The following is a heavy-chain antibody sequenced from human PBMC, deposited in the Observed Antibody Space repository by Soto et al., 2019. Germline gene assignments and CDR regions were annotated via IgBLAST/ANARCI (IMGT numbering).Heavy chain of an antibody. CDR3: GRDGSVGIMDS. J-gene: IGHJ3*01. D-gene: IGHD3-16*01. CDR1: GYTFTGYG. Sequence: QVQLVQSGAEVKKPGASVKVSCKTSGYTFTGYGINWVRQAPGHGLEWMGWISVFNGNTKYGQNIQDRVIMTTDTSTSTAYMELRSLRSDDPAVYFCGRDGSVGIMDSWGQGTMLIVSS. V-gene: IGHV1-18*01. CDR2: ISVFNGNT.